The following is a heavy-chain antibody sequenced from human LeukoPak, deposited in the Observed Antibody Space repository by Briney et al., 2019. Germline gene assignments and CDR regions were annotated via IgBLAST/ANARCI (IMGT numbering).Heavy chain of an antibody. V-gene: IGHV3-11*04. J-gene: IGHJ4*02. CDR1: GFIFSDYY. D-gene: IGHD6-13*01. CDR2: ISSSGSTM. Sequence: GGSLRLSCAASGFIFSDYYMSWIRQAPGKGLEWVSYISSSGSTMYYAASVKGRFSISRDNAQNSLYLQMNSLRAEDTAVYYCASGGYSSRGFDYWGLGTLVTVSS. CDR3: ASGGYSSRGFDY.